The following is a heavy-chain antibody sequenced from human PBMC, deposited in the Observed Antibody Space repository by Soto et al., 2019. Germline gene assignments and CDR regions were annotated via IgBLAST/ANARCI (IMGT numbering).Heavy chain of an antibody. Sequence: PGGSLRLSCAASGLAFSNYAMTWVRQAPGKGLEWVSIITASGYSAHYGGAVKGRFTTSRDNSRSTLYLQMNGLRADDTAVYYCAKGDLLWDPFDFWGQGTLVTVSS. D-gene: IGHD3-16*01. CDR3: AKGDLLWDPFDF. V-gene: IGHV3-23*01. CDR1: GLAFSNYA. J-gene: IGHJ4*02. CDR2: ITASGYSA.